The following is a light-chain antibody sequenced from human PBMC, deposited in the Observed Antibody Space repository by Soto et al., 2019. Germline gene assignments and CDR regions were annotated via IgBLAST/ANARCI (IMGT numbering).Light chain of an antibody. CDR1: SSNIGNNY. J-gene: IGLJ2*01. V-gene: IGLV1-51*01. Sequence: QSVLTQPPSVSAAPGQKVTISCSGSSSNIGNNYVSWYQQLPGTAPKLLIYDNNKRPSGIPDRFSGSKSGTSATLGITGLQTVDVAVYYSGTWDSSLSAPVFGGGTKLTVL. CDR3: GTWDSSLSAPV. CDR2: DNN.